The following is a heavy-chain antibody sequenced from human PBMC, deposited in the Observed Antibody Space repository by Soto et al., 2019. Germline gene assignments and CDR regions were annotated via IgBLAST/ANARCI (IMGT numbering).Heavy chain of an antibody. J-gene: IGHJ4*02. CDR1: GGTFSSYA. CDR2: IIPIFGTA. V-gene: IGHV1-69*01. CDR3: AREYYYEISGYYSLDY. Sequence: QVQLVQSGAEVKKPGSSVKVSCKASGGTFSSYAISWVRQAPGQGLEWMGGIIPIFGTANYAQKFQGRVTITAGESTSTAYMELSSLRSEDTAVYYCAREYYYEISGYYSLDYWGQGTLVTVSS. D-gene: IGHD3-22*01.